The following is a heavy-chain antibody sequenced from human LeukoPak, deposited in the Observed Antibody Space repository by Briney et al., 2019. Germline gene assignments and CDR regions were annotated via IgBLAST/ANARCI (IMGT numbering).Heavy chain of an antibody. J-gene: IGHJ4*02. CDR1: GYTFTSYA. CDR2: INAGNGNK. D-gene: IGHD3-9*01. CDR3: AKPSYDILTGYYTLDY. V-gene: IGHV1-3*01. Sequence: ASVKVSCKASGYTFTSYAMHLVRQAPGQRLEWMGWINAGNGNKKYSQKFQGRVTITRGTSASTAYMELSSLRSEDTAVYYSAKPSYDILTGYYTLDYWGQGTLVTVSS.